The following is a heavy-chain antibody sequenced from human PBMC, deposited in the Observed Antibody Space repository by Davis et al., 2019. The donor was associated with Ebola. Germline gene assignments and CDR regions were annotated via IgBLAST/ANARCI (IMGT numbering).Heavy chain of an antibody. CDR1: GLSASTNY. Sequence: AGSLRLSCVVSGLSASTNYMRRIRQTPGPGLKWVSLLYPDGRTFYAVSVKGRFTISRHDSDNTLSLQMNSLRPEDAATYYCARGAWSIWDYWGRGTPVTVSS. CDR3: ARGAWSIWDY. V-gene: IGHV3-53*04. D-gene: IGHD2-8*01. J-gene: IGHJ4*02. CDR2: LYPDGRT.